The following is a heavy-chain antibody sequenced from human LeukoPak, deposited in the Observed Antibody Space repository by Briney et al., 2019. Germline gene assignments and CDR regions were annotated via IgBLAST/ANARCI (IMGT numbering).Heavy chain of an antibody. CDR2: LCGYGAE. J-gene: IGHJ5*02. Sequence: GRSLRLSWEAAALTFTNYATRWVRETPGGRRQWILHLCGYGAEYDPDSGEGRFLISGEISKPTMFLQTDRLRAEDTAVYYSAKGAAAGKVDWLDRWGQGTLVTVSS. D-gene: IGHD6-13*01. V-gene: IGHV3-23*01. CDR1: ALTFTNYA. CDR3: AKGAAAGKVDWLDR.